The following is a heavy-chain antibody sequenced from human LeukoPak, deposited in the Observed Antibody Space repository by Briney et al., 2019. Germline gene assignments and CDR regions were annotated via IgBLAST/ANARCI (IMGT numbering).Heavy chain of an antibody. J-gene: IGHJ5*02. CDR2: IRDSGEA. V-gene: IGHV3-30*09. D-gene: IGHD3/OR15-3a*01. CDR3: ARDRAALQDWVEFDP. Sequence: GGSLRLSCAASGFIFSSYAMHWVRQAPGKGLEWVGLIRDSGEAFYADFVRGRFAISRDESENTLYLQMNSLRVEDTAVYFCARDRAALQDWVEFDPWGQGTPVIVSS. CDR1: GFIFSSYA.